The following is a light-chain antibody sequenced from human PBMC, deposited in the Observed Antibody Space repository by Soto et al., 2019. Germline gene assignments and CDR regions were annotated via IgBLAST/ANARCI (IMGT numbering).Light chain of an antibody. CDR2: AAS. J-gene: IGKJ5*01. CDR3: QQSYSTLSIT. Sequence: DIQMTQSPSSLSASVGDRVTITCRASQSIRSYLNWYQQKPGKAPKLLIYAASSLQSRVPSRFSGSGSGTDFTLTISSLQPEDFATYYCQQSYSTLSITFGQGTRLEIK. CDR1: QSIRSY. V-gene: IGKV1-39*01.